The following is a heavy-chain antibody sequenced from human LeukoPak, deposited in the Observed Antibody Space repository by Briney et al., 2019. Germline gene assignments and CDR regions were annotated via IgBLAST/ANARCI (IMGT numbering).Heavy chain of an antibody. J-gene: IGHJ4*02. CDR1: GFTFSSYA. V-gene: IGHV3-23*01. CDR3: AKHIVVVPAAGDSFDY. CDR2: ISGSSGST. Sequence: GGSLRLSCAASGFTFSSYAMSWVRQAPGKGLEWVSDISGSSGSTYYADSVKGRFTISRDNSKNTLFLQMSSLRAEDTAVYYCAKHIVVVPAAGDSFDYWGQGTLVTVSS. D-gene: IGHD2-2*01.